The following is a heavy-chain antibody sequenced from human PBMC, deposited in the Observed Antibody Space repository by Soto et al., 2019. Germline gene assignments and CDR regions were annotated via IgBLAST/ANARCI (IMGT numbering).Heavy chain of an antibody. CDR2: INSDGSST. J-gene: IGHJ5*02. Sequence: EVQLVESGGGLVQPGGSLRLSCAASGFTFNNYWIQWVRQAPGKGLVWVSRINSDGSSTDYADSVKGRFTISRDNAKNTLYLQMNSLRFEDTAVYYGATEVEARFDPWSQGTIVTVSS. CDR1: GFTFNNYW. CDR3: ATEVEARFDP. V-gene: IGHV3-74*01.